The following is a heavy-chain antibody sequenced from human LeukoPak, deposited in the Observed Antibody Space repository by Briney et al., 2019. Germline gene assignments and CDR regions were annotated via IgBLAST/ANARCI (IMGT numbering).Heavy chain of an antibody. CDR3: SREAAAGGGDY. Sequence: GAVTVSCKASGYTFTSYYMHWVGQAPGEGREGMGGNKQNSGGTNYEQKFQRRGTIIRDTNIRKAYMELSRRRSDDEAVYYCSREAAAGGGDYWGQGTLVTVS. J-gene: IGHJ4*02. CDR1: GYTFTSYY. V-gene: IGHV1-2*02. CDR2: NKQNSGGT. D-gene: IGHD6-13*01.